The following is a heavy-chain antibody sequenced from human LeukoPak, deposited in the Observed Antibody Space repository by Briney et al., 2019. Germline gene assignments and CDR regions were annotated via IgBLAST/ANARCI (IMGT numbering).Heavy chain of an antibody. J-gene: IGHJ4*02. CDR2: IKSKTDGGTT. CDR1: GFTFSNAW. CDR3: TTVCDYVWGSYRTSCDY. V-gene: IGHV3-15*01. Sequence: GGSLRLSCADSGFTFSNAWMSWVRQAPGKGLEWVGRIKSKTDGGTTDYAAPVKGRFTISRDDSKNTLYLQMNSLKTEDTAVYYCTTVCDYVWGSYRTSCDYWGQGTLVTVSS. D-gene: IGHD3-16*02.